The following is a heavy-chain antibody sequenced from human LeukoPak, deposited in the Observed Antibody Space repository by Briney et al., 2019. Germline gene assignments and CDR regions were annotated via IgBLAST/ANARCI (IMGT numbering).Heavy chain of an antibody. CDR3: ARARYETRIWPKSRYDYYHYMDV. D-gene: IGHD3-3*01. Sequence: ASVKVSCTASGYTLTSYGISWVRQAPGQGLEWMGWISAYNGNTRYAQKLQGRVTMTTDSSTSTAYMELRSLRSEDMAVYYCARARYETRIWPKSRYDYYHYMDVWGKGTTVTVSS. CDR2: ISAYNGNT. CDR1: GYTLTSYG. J-gene: IGHJ6*03. V-gene: IGHV1-18*03.